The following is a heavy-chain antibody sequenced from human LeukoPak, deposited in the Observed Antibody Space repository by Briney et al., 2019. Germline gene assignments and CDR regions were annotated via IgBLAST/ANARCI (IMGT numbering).Heavy chain of an antibody. J-gene: IGHJ5*02. D-gene: IGHD2-15*01. CDR3: ARVRYVVVVAATSWLDP. Sequence: GASVKVSCKASGYTFTGYYMHWVRQAPGQGLEWMGWINPNSGGTNYAQKFQGRVTMTRDTSISTAYMELSRLRSDDTAAYYCARVRYVVVVAATSWLDPWGQGTLVTVSS. CDR1: GYTFTGYY. V-gene: IGHV1-2*02. CDR2: INPNSGGT.